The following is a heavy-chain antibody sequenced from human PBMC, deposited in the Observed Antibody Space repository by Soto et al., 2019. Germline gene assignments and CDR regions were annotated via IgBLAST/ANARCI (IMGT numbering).Heavy chain of an antibody. CDR2: FSLSGTT. CDR1: GARVKGWSY. CDR3: ARGMTPLGAPAWYYFDS. V-gene: IGHV4-4*07. D-gene: IGHD2-15*01. J-gene: IGHJ4*02. Sequence: NPSDSLSLSCAASGARVKGWSYWSWIRQTAGKGLEWIGRFSLSGTTNYNPSLRGRVTMSADVSKNQFSLRLTSVTAADTALYYCARGMTPLGAPAWYYFDSWGQGTLLTVLL.